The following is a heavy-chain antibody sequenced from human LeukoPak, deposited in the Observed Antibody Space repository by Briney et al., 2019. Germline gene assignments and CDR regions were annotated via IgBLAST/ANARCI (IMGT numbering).Heavy chain of an antibody. CDR1: GYTFTSYV. CDR3: ARSPRDEGYCSGGSCYGDLDY. J-gene: IGHJ4*02. V-gene: IGHV1-8*01. CDR2: MNPNSGNT. D-gene: IGHD2-15*01. Sequence: ASVKVSCKASGYTFTSYVINWVRQATGQGLEWMGWMNPNSGNTGYAQKFQGRVTMTRNTSISTAYMELSSLRSEDTAVYYCARSPRDEGYCSGGSCYGDLDYWGQGTLVTVSS.